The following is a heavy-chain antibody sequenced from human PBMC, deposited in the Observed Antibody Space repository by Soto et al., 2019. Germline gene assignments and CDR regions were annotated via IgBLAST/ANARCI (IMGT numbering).Heavy chain of an antibody. D-gene: IGHD6-19*01. Sequence: QVQLVQSGAEVKKPGSSVKVSCKVSGGTFSNYAIDWVRLAPGQGLEWVGGIVPIFGTTYYTRKFQCRATIIAAHSTTTAYLELSSLRSEDTAIYYCAKVEAVAGIYNYHGLDVWGQGTAVTVSS. CDR3: AKVEAVAGIYNYHGLDV. V-gene: IGHV1-69*12. CDR1: GGTFSNYA. CDR2: IVPIFGTT. J-gene: IGHJ6*02.